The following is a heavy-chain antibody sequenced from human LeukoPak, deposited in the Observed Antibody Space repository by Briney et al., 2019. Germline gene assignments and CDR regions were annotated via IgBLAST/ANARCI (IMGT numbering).Heavy chain of an antibody. D-gene: IGHD3-10*01. J-gene: IGHJ6*02. V-gene: IGHV4-39*07. CDR3: ARDRRFGGMDV. Sequence: SETLSLTCTVSGGSISSSSYYWGCIRQPPGKGLEWIGSIYYSGSTYYNPSLKSRVTISVDTSKNQFSLKLSSVTAADTAVYYCARDRRFGGMDVWGQGTTVTVSS. CDR2: IYYSGST. CDR1: GGSISSSSYY.